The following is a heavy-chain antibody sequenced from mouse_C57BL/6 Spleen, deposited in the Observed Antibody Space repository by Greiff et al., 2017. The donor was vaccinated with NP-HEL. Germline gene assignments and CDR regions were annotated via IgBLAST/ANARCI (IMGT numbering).Heavy chain of an antibody. D-gene: IGHD1-1*01. CDR1: GYTFTDYY. CDR2: INPNNGGT. V-gene: IGHV1-26*01. J-gene: IGHJ2*01. CDR3: ARPHYYGSSYRYFDY. Sequence: EVQLQQSGPELVKPGASVKISCKASGYTFTDYYMNWVKQSHGKSLEWIGDINPNNGGTSYNQKFKGKATLTVDKSSSTAYMELRSLTSEDSAVYYCARPHYYGSSYRYFDYWGQGTTLTVSS.